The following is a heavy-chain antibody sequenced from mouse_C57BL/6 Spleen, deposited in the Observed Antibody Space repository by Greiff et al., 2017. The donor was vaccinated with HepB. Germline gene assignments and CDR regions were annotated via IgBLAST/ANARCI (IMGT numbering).Heavy chain of an antibody. J-gene: IGHJ4*01. D-gene: IGHD2-2*01. CDR2: INPSNGGT. CDR1: GYTFTSYW. CDR3: AREIYYGYDAYAMDY. V-gene: IGHV1-53*01. Sequence: VQLQQPGTELVKPGASVKLSCKASGYTFTSYWMHWVKQRPGQGLEWIGNINPSNGGTNYNEKFKSKATLTVDKSSSTAYMQLSSLTSEDSAVYYCAREIYYGYDAYAMDYWGQGTSVTVSS.